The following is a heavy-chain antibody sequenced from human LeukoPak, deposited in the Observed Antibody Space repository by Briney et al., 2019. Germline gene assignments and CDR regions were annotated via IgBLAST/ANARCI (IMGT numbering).Heavy chain of an antibody. Sequence: GGSLRLSCAASGFTFDDYAMHWVRQAPGKGLEWVSGISWNSGSIGYADSVKGRFTISRDNAKNSLYLQMNSLRAEDTALYYCAKDPDPYHFDWLSPCYFDYWGQGTLVTVSS. J-gene: IGHJ4*02. CDR2: ISWNSGSI. D-gene: IGHD3-9*01. V-gene: IGHV3-9*01. CDR1: GFTFDDYA. CDR3: AKDPDPYHFDWLSPCYFDY.